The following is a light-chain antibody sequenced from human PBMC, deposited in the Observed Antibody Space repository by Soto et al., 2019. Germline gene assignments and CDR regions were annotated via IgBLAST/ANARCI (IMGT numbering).Light chain of an antibody. J-gene: IGLJ3*02. CDR2: EVS. CDR1: SSDVGGYDF. V-gene: IGLV2-8*01. Sequence: QSALTQPASVSGSPGQSITISCTGTSSDVGGYDFVSWYQHHPGKAPKLMIYEVSTRPSGVPDRFSGSKSGNTASLTVSGLQTEDEADYYCGSHAGNSNLVFGGGTKLTVL. CDR3: GSHAGNSNLV.